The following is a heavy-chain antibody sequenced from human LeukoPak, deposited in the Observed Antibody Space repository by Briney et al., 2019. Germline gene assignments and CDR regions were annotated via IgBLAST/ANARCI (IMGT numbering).Heavy chain of an antibody. CDR3: ARGVSGYPYYFDY. J-gene: IGHJ4*02. CDR2: ISSSSRYI. CDR1: GFTFSSYR. V-gene: IGHV3-21*01. D-gene: IGHD3-9*01. Sequence: PGGSLRLSCAASGFTFSSYRMNWVRQAPGKGLEWVSYISSSSRYIYYADSVKGRFTISRDNAKNSLYLQMNSLRAEDTAVYYCARGVSGYPYYFDYWGQGTLVTVSS.